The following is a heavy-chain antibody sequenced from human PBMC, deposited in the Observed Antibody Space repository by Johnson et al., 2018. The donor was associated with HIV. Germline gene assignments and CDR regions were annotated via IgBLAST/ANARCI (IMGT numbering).Heavy chain of an antibody. CDR3: GGSYRSPDVFDI. J-gene: IGHJ3*02. CDR2: IKQDGSEK. CDR1: GFTFSSYW. D-gene: IGHD3-16*02. V-gene: IGHV3-7*01. Sequence: VQLVESGGGLVQPGGSLRLSCAASGFTFSSYWMSWVRQAPGKGLGWVANIKQDGSEKYYVDSVKGRFTISRENAKNSLYLQMNSLRVEDTGVYYGGGSYRSPDVFDILGQGTMVTVSS.